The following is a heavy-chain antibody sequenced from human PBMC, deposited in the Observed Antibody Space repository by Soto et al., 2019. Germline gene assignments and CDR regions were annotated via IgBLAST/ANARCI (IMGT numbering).Heavy chain of an antibody. CDR1: GYTFTSYY. J-gene: IGHJ5*02. CDR3: VRESTPTRWFDP. D-gene: IGHD2-2*01. V-gene: IGHV1-46*03. CDR2: INPSGGST. Sequence: ASVKVSCKASGYTFTSYYMNWVRQAPGQGLEWLGIINPSGGSTSYAQNFQGRVTMTRDTSTSTVYMELSSLRSEDTAVYYCVRESTPTRWFDPWGQGTLVTVSS.